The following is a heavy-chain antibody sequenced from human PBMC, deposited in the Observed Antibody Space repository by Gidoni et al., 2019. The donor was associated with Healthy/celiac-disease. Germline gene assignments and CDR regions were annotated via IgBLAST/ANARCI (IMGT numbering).Heavy chain of an antibody. CDR2: IYSIWST. CDR1: GDSIRSGDYY. CDR3: ARALGRKGRWLPGYAFDI. D-gene: IGHD5-12*01. Sequence: QVQLQESGTGLVKPSQTLSLTCHVSGDSIRSGDYYGRWIRQPPGKCLEWIGYIYSIWSTYSNPSLKSRVTISLDTSKNLFSLKLSSVTAAYTALYYCARALGRKGRWLPGYAFDIWGQGTMVTVSS. J-gene: IGHJ3*02. V-gene: IGHV4-30-4*01.